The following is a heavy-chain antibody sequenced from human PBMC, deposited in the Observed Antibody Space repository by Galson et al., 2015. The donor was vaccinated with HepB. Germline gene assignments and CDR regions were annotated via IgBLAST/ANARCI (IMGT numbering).Heavy chain of an antibody. CDR2: LSSSGRYT. D-gene: IGHD6-19*01. Sequence: FLRLSCAASGFTFSDYYMTWIRQAPGKGLEWVSFLSSSGRYTNYAESVKGRFTISRDNAKNTLFLQMNSLRVEDTAVYYCARGYGSGLAYWGQGTLVTVSS. CDR3: ARGYGSGLAY. V-gene: IGHV3-11*06. CDR1: GFTFSDYY. J-gene: IGHJ4*02.